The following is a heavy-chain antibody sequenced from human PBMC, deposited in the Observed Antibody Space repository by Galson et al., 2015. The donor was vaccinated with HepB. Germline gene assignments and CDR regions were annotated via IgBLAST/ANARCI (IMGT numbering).Heavy chain of an antibody. Sequence: SVKVSCKASGYTFTSYGISWVRQAPGQGLEWMGWISAYNGNTNYAQKLQGRVAMTTDTSTSTAYMELRSLRSDDTAVYYCARVIRHSVLRFLEWSPGGYMDVWGKGTPVTVSS. D-gene: IGHD3-3*01. CDR3: ARVIRHSVLRFLEWSPGGYMDV. CDR1: GYTFTSYG. J-gene: IGHJ6*03. V-gene: IGHV1-18*01. CDR2: ISAYNGNT.